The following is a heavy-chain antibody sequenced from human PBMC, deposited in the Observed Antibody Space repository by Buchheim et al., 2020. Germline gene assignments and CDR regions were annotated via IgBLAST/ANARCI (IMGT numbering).Heavy chain of an antibody. V-gene: IGHV3-15*01. CDR1: PLTSNSW. Sequence: EAQLVESGGGLVEAGGSLTLSCAGSPLTSNSWMSWVRPGPGKGLEWIGLIKSKGGGGTAHYAAAVKGRFTISKDDSNKTVYLQLSSLKTEDTAVYYCNHVMWSPDYIDYHVMDVWGQGTT. CDR3: NHVMWSPDYIDYHVMDV. J-gene: IGHJ6*02. CDR2: IKSKGGGGTA. D-gene: IGHD3-16*01.